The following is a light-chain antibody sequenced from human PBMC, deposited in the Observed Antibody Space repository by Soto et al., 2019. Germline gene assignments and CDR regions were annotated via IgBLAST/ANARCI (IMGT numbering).Light chain of an antibody. J-gene: IGKJ1*01. V-gene: IGKV3-11*01. CDR2: EES. CDR3: QKRSDWPWT. Sequence: DIVLTQSPATLSLSPGDSATLSCRASQSVSSYLAWYQQKPGQAPRLLMYEESNRATGIPARFSGGGSGTDLTLTISRLEPEDFAVYYCQKRSDWPWTCGQGTKVDIK. CDR1: QSVSSY.